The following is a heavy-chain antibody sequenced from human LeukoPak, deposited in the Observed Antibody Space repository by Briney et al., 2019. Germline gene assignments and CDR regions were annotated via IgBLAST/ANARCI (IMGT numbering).Heavy chain of an antibody. CDR1: GFTLSSGT. CDR2: ISGGGNLM. CDR3: ARDLQAGLAFDA. J-gene: IGHJ3*01. Sequence: PGGSLRLPCAASGFTLSSGTMNWVRQAPGKALEWVSSISGGGNLMWYVGSVEGRFTITRDNAANPLFLQMNSLRVEETAVYYCARDLQAGLAFDAWGQGTVVAVSS. D-gene: IGHD6-13*01. V-gene: IGHV3-21*06.